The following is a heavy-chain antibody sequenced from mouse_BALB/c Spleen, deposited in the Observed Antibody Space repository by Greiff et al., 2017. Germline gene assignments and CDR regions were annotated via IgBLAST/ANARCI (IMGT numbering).Heavy chain of an antibody. Sequence: EVQLKESGPGLVKPSQSLSLTCTVTGYSITSDYAWNWIRQFPGNKLEWMGYISYSGSTSYNPSLKSRISITRDTSKNQFFLQLNSVTTEDTATYYCAREEVRQGAWFAYWGQGTLVTVSA. J-gene: IGHJ3*01. CDR3: AREEVRQGAWFAY. CDR2: ISYSGST. V-gene: IGHV3-2*02. CDR1: GYSITSDYA. D-gene: IGHD2-14*01.